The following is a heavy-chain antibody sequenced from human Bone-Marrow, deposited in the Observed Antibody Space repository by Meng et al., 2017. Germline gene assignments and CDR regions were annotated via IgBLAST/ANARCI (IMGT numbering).Heavy chain of an antibody. CDR1: GGSFSGYY. J-gene: IGHJ5*02. CDR3: AKARLWGDNWFDP. D-gene: IGHD3-16*01. CDR2: INHSGST. Sequence: QENIQQWGAGLLKPSETLSLTCAVFGGSFSGYYWSWIRQPPGKGLEWIGEINHSGSTNYNPSLKSRVTISVDTSKNQFSLKLSSVTAADTAVYYCAKARLWGDNWFDPWGQGTLVTVSS. V-gene: IGHV4-34*01.